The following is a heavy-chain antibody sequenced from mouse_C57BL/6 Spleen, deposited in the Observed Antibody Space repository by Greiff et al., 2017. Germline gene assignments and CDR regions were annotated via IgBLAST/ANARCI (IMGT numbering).Heavy chain of an antibody. CDR1: GFNIKDYY. J-gene: IGHJ2*01. CDR3: ARSSSDYGYFDY. CDR2: IDPEDGET. D-gene: IGHD2-4*01. Sequence: EVQLVESGAELVKPGASVKLSCTASGFNIKDYYMHWVKQRTEQGLEWIGRIDPEDGETKYAPQFQGKATITADTSSNTAYLQLSSLTSEDTAVYYCARSSSDYGYFDYWGQGTTLTVSS. V-gene: IGHV14-2*01.